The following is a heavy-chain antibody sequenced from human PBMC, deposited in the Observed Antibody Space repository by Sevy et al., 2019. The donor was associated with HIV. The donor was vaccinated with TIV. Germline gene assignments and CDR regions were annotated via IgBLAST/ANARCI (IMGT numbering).Heavy chain of an antibody. Sequence: GGSLRLSCAASGFNFSAAAMHWDRQASGKGLEWVGRIRSEGKNYATAYAVSVTGRFTIYRDDSKKMVFLQMSSLKTEDTAVYYCTKHSHADYWGRGTLVTVSS. CDR1: GFNFSAAA. CDR3: TKHSHADY. CDR2: IRSEGKNYAT. J-gene: IGHJ4*02. V-gene: IGHV3-73*01.